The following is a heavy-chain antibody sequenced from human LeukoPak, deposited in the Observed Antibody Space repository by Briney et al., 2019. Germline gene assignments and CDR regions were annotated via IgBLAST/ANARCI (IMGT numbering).Heavy chain of an antibody. CDR2: IYHSGST. CDR3: ARGGYYPDY. CDR1: GGSISSGGYS. V-gene: IGHV4-30-2*01. J-gene: IGHJ4*02. D-gene: IGHD3-22*01. Sequence: SETLSLTCAVSGGSISSGGYSWSWIRQPPGKGLEWIGYIYHSGSTYYNPSRKSRVTISVDRSKNQFSLKLSSVTAADTAVYYCARGGYYPDYWGQGTLVTVSS.